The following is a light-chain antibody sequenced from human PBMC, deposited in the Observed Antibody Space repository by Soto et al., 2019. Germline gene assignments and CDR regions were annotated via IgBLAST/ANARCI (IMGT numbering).Light chain of an antibody. CDR2: HAS. CDR3: QQYYSYPLT. CDR1: QIISNW. J-gene: IGKJ4*01. Sequence: IHMTESPSTLPASVLYRVTITFLAIQIISNWLSWYHQKPGTAPNVLIYHASNLQSGVPSRFSGSGSGTDFTLTISCLQSEDFATYYCQQYYSYPLTFGGGTKVDIK. V-gene: IGKV1-5*01.